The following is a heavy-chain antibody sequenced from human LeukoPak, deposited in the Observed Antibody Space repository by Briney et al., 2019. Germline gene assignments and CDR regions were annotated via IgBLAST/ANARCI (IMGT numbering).Heavy chain of an antibody. CDR3: ARGPTQYSFDS. CDR2: NYYSERT. CDR1: GGSISSYY. J-gene: IGHJ5*01. V-gene: IGHV4-59*01. D-gene: IGHD2-15*01. Sequence: SETLSLTCIVSGGSISSYYWSWIRQPPGKGREWIGYNYYSERTNNDTSLTRRVTISLATSKTPISLKLSYVTAADTAAHHCARGPTQYSFDSSGPGTLVTASS.